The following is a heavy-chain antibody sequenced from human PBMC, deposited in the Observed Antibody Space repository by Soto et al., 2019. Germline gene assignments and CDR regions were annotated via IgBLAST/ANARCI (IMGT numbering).Heavy chain of an antibody. D-gene: IGHD4-17*01. CDR1: GYSFTSYW. V-gene: IGHV5-51*01. CDR2: IYPGDSDT. J-gene: IGHJ6*02. CDR3: ARLDGDYEGYYYYYGMDV. Sequence: PGESLKISCKGSGYSFTSYWIGWVRQMPGKGLEWMGIIYPGDSDTRYSPSFQGQVTFSADKSISTAYLQWSSLKASDTAMYYCARLDGDYEGYYYYYGMDVWGQGTTVTVSS.